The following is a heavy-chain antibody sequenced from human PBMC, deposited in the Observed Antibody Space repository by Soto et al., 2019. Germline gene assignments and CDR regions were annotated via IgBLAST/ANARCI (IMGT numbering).Heavy chain of an antibody. J-gene: IGHJ6*02. CDR3: ARSGYYDILTGYALVATTWYYGMDV. V-gene: IGHV5-51*01. CDR2: FYPCDSDT. Sequence: GGSPKIYRKGSGYSLPRYWFVWVRHMPAKSLGWRGVFYPCDSDTRYSPSFQGQVTITADKTISTAYPQWSSLKASDTAMYYCARSGYYDILTGYALVATTWYYGMDVWGQGTTVTVSS. CDR1: GYSLPRYW. D-gene: IGHD3-9*01.